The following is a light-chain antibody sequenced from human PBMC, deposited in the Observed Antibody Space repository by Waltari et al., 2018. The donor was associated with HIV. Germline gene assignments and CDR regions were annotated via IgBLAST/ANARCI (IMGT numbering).Light chain of an antibody. Sequence: QTALTQPASVSGSPGQSITISCTGTSNDVGAYNLVSWYQQHPGKAPRLIIYDVSERPAGVSNRFTGSKSGNTASLTISGLQAEDEADYYCCSYVSEIVPCVFGGGTKLTVL. J-gene: IGLJ3*02. V-gene: IGLV2-23*02. CDR3: CSYVSEIVPCV. CDR1: SNDVGAYNL. CDR2: DVS.